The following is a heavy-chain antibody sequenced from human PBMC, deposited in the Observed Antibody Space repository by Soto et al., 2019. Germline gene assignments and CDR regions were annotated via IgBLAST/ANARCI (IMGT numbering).Heavy chain of an antibody. V-gene: IGHV4-34*01. J-gene: IGHJ6*03. CDR2: INHSGST. CDR1: GGSFSGYY. D-gene: IGHD3-10*01. Sequence: SETLSLTCAVYGGSFSGYYWIWIRQPPGKGLEWIGEINHSGSTNYSPSLKSRVTISVGTSKNQFSLKLSSVTAADTAVYYCARGGMRGRYYYYYMDVWGKGTTVTVSS. CDR3: ARGGMRGRYYYYYMDV.